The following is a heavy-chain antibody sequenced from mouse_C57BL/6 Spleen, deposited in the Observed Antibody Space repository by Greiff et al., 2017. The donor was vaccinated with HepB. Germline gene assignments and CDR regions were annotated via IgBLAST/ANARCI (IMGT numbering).Heavy chain of an antibody. CDR3: TRDRSGSSYGYFDV. D-gene: IGHD1-1*01. J-gene: IGHJ1*03. CDR1: GFTFSSYA. Sequence: EVQGVESGEGLVKPGGSLKLSCAASGFTFSSYAMSWVRQTPEKRLEWVAYISSGGDYIYYADTVKGRFTISRDNARNTLYLQMSSLKSEDTAMYYCTRDRSGSSYGYFDVWGTGTTVTVSS. V-gene: IGHV5-9-1*02. CDR2: ISSGGDYI.